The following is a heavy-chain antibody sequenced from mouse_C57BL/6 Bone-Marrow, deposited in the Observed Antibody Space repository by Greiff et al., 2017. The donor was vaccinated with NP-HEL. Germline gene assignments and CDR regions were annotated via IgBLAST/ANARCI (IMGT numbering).Heavy chain of an antibody. CDR2: ISSGGSYT. D-gene: IGHD2-3*01. Sequence: EVQLVESGGDLVKPGGSLKLSCAASGFTFSSYGMSWVRQTPDKRLEWVATISSGGSYTYYPDSVKGRFPISRDHAKNTLYLQMSSLKSEDTAMYYCARHGGWLPYWYFDVWGTGTTVTVSS. CDR3: ARHGGWLPYWYFDV. CDR1: GFTFSSYG. J-gene: IGHJ1*03. V-gene: IGHV5-6*01.